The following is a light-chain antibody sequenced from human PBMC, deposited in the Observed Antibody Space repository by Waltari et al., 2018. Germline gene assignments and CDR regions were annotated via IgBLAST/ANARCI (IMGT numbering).Light chain of an antibody. CDR2: DVS. CDR3: SSYTSSSTYVV. J-gene: IGLJ2*01. CDR1: SSDVGGCNY. Sequence: SALTQPAPVSGSPGQSSTISCTGISSDVGGCNYVSCYQQHPGKDPKLMIYDVSNRPSGVSNRFSGSKSGNTASLTISGLQAEDEADYYCSSYTSSSTYVVFGGGTKLTVL. V-gene: IGLV2-14*03.